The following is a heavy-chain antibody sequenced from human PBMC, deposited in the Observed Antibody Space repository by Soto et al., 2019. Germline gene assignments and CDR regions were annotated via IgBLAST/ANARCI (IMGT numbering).Heavy chain of an antibody. CDR1: GDSINNSY. J-gene: IGHJ4*02. V-gene: IGHV4-59*01. CDR3: AKYRRTEAEGFTLDY. CDR2: LYYTGTT. D-gene: IGHD6-13*01. Sequence: SSETLSLTCAVPGDSINNSYGSWIRQPPGKRLEWIGNLYYTGTTTYNPSVESRVAMSVDTSKNQFSLKLNSVDAADTAVYYCAKYRRTEAEGFTLDYWGRGTLVTVS.